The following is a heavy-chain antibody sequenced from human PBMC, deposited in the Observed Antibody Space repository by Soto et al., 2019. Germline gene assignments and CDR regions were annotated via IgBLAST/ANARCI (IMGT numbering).Heavy chain of an antibody. V-gene: IGHV4-30-2*01. CDR3: ARGIAAAGTGERFDT. J-gene: IGHJ5*02. CDR1: GGSISSGGYS. Sequence: SETLSLTCAVSGGSISSGGYSWSWIRQPPGKGLEWIGYIYHSGSTYYNPSLKSRVTISVDRSKNQFSLKLSSVTAADTAVYYCARGIAAAGTGERFDTWGQGTLVTVSS. D-gene: IGHD6-13*01. CDR2: IYHSGST.